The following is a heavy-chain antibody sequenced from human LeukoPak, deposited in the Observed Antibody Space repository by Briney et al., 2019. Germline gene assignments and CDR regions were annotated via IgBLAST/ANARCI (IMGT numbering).Heavy chain of an antibody. CDR2: ISISSSYI. CDR3: ARGDRDLYCSSTSCYPVL. J-gene: IGHJ4*02. V-gene: IGHV3-21*01. Sequence: PGGSLRISCVASGFTFSIYSMNWVRQAPGKGLEWISSISISSSYIYYADSVKGRFTISRDNAKNSLYLQMNSLRAEDTAVYYCARGDRDLYCSSTSCYPVLGGQGTLVTVSS. D-gene: IGHD2-2*01. CDR1: GFTFSIYS.